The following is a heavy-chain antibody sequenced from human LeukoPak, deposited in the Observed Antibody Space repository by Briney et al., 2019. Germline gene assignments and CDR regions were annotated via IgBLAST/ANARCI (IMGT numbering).Heavy chain of an antibody. D-gene: IGHD5-18*01. V-gene: IGHV1-18*01. CDR3: GRGSYGLVKYYYYGMDV. J-gene: IGHJ6*02. Sequence: AASVKVSCKASGYTFSSYGISWVRQAPGQGLEWMGWISAYNGNTNYAQKLQGRVTMTTDTSTSTAYMELRSLRSDDTAVYYCGRGSYGLVKYYYYGMDVWGQGTTVTVSS. CDR2: ISAYNGNT. CDR1: GYTFSSYG.